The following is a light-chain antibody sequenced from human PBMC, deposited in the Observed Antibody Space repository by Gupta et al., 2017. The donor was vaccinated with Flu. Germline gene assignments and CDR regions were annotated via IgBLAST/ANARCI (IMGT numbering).Light chain of an antibody. J-gene: IGLJ3*02. V-gene: IGLV4-69*01. Sequence: QLVLTQSPSASASLGASVKLTCTLSSGHSTNAIAWHQQQPEKGPRYLIRLNSDGSHYKGDGIPDRFSGSSSEAERYLTIASLQAEDEDDYYCQTWGTAIRVFGGGTKLTVL. CDR2: LNSDGSH. CDR1: SGHSTNA. CDR3: QTWGTAIRV.